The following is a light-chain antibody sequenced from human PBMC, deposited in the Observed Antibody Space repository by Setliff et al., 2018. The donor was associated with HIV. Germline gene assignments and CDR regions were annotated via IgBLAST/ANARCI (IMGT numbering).Light chain of an antibody. CDR1: SSDVGGYNY. J-gene: IGLJ1*01. V-gene: IGLV2-14*01. CDR2: EVN. CDR3: SSYTSNSPYV. Sequence: QSVLTQPPSASGSPGQSVTISCTGTSSDVGGYNYVSWYQQHPGKAPKLMISEVNNRPSGVSNRFSGSKSGNTASLTISGLQAEDEADYYCSSYTSNSPYVFGTGTKVTVL.